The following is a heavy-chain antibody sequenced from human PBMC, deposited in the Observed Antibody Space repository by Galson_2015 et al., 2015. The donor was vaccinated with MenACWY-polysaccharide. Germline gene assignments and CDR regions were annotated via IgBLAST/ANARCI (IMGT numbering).Heavy chain of an antibody. D-gene: IGHD3-10*01. Sequence: SLRLSCAASGFTFSTYTVHWVRQAPGKGLEWVAVISNDGSNKYYADSVKGRFTISRDNSKSTLYLQMNSLRAEDTAVYYCARGGSTYYYGSGTYYKFDSWGQGTLVTVSS. V-gene: IGHV3-30-3*01. CDR1: GFTFSTYT. CDR3: ARGGSTYYYGSGTYYKFDS. CDR2: ISNDGSNK. J-gene: IGHJ4*02.